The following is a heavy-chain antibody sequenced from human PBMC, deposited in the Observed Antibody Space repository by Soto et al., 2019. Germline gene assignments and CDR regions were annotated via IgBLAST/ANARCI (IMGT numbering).Heavy chain of an antibody. CDR3: ARGSLSTETANALDV. Sequence: QVQLHESGPGLVKPSETLSLTCTVSGGSISNFYWSWIRQSPGRGLEWIGYGYMYYSGSTYYNPSLESRVTISVDTSKNQISRRLTSVTADDTALYYCARGSLSTETANALDVWGPGTMVTVSS. J-gene: IGHJ3*01. V-gene: IGHV4-59*01. CDR2: MYYSGST. D-gene: IGHD2-21*02. CDR1: GGSISNFY.